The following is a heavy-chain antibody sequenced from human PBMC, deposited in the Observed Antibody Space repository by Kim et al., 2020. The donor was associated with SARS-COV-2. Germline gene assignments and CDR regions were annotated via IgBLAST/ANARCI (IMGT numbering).Heavy chain of an antibody. Sequence: SETLSLTCTVSGGSMKDYYWSWIRKPPGKGLEWIGYVYSTGSTNYNPSLRSRVTISVDTSKNLCSLKLTSVTEVDTAIYFCARGLRDQSGYYFAFDFWGQGNLVTVSS. D-gene: IGHD3-22*01. CDR1: GGSMKDYY. CDR2: VYSTGST. V-gene: IGHV4-59*13. J-gene: IGHJ4*02. CDR3: ARGLRDQSGYYFAFDF.